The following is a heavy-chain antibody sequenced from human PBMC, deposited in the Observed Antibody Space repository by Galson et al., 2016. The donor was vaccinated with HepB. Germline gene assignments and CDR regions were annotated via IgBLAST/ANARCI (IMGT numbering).Heavy chain of an antibody. CDR3: AKDGRIYCSSASCHDHFHY. CDR1: GFTFSSYG. Sequence: SLRLSCAASGFTFSSYGMHWVRQAPGKGLEWVAFISYDGSNKKYADSVKGGFTISRDNSKKTLYLQMNSLRAEDTAVYYCAKDGRIYCSSASCHDHFHYWGQGTLVTVSP. V-gene: IGHV3-30*18. J-gene: IGHJ4*02. CDR2: ISYDGSNK. D-gene: IGHD2-2*01.